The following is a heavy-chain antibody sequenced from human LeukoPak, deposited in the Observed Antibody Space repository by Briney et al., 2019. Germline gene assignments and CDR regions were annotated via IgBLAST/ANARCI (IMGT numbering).Heavy chain of an antibody. V-gene: IGHV3-30*18. CDR3: AKDFFWFGEIGQGFDY. CDR2: ISYDGSNK. D-gene: IGHD3-10*01. Sequence: GGSLRLSCAASGFTFSSYGMHWVRQAPGKGLEWVAVISYDGSNKYYADSVKGRFTISRDNSKNTLYLQMNSLRAEDTAVYYCAKDFFWFGEIGQGFDYWGQGTLVTVSS. J-gene: IGHJ4*02. CDR1: GFTFSSYG.